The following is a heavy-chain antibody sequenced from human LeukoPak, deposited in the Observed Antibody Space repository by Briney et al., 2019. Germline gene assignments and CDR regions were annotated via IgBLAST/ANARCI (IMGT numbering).Heavy chain of an antibody. V-gene: IGHV3-21*01. CDR2: ISSSSSFI. Sequence: GGSLRVSCEASGFTFNKFAMSWVRQAPGKGLEWVSSISSSSSFIYYADSVKGRFTISRDNAKNSLYLQMNSLRAEDTAVYYCAHSSGYAYGLDYWGRGTLVTVSS. D-gene: IGHD3-22*01. J-gene: IGHJ4*02. CDR1: GFTFNKFA. CDR3: AHSSGYAYGLDY.